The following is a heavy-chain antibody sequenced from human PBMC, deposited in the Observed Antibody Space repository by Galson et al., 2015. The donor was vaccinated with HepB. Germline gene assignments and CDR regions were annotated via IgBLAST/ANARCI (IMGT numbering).Heavy chain of an antibody. V-gene: IGHV3-23*01. CDR3: AKDEVFASGYCSSTSCYFGAFDI. J-gene: IGHJ3*02. CDR1: GFTFSSYA. Sequence: SLRLSCAASGFTFSSYAMSWVRQAPGKGLEWVSAISGSGGSTYYADSVKGRFTISRDNSKNTLYLQMNSLRAEDTAVYYCAKDEVFASGYCSSTSCYFGAFDIWGQGTMVTVSS. CDR2: ISGSGGST. D-gene: IGHD2-2*01.